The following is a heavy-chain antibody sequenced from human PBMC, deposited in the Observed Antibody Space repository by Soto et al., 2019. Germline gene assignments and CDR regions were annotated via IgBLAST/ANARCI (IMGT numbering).Heavy chain of an antibody. CDR3: ARGPHIVVVTAIPVTPDY. V-gene: IGHV3-9*01. CDR2: ITWKSDIL. CDR1: GFTFDDYV. D-gene: IGHD2-21*02. Sequence: GGSLRLSCAASGFTFDDYVMYWVRQAPGKGLEWLSGITWKSDILNYADSVKGRFTISRDNAKNSLYLQMNSLGAEDTAVYYCARGPHIVVVTAIPVTPDYWGQGTLVTVSS. J-gene: IGHJ4*02.